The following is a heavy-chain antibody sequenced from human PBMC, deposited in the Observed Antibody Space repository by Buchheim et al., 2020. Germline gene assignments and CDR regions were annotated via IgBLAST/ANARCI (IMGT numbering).Heavy chain of an antibody. CDR1: GFTFSRYA. D-gene: IGHD2-21*01. J-gene: IGHJ4*03. Sequence: EVQLLESGGGLVQPGRSLRVSCAASGFTFSRYAMNWVRQAPGKGLEWVSGITNSGDSTYYAHFVKGRFTIFRDNSKNTMFFQMNSLSTEDTAIYYCARASHSSAPLDFWGQGIL. CDR3: ARASHSSAPLDF. V-gene: IGHV3-23*01. CDR2: ITNSGDST.